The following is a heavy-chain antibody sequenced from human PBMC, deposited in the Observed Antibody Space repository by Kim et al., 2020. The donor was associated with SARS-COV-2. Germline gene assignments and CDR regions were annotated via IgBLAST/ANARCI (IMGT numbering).Heavy chain of an antibody. Sequence: SETLSLTCTVSGGSISSSSYYWGWIRQPPGKGLEWIGSIYYSGSTYYNPSLKSRVTISVDTSKNQFSLKLSSVTAADTAVYYCASLYSSGWYFGYAEGNWFDPWGQGTLVTVSS. CDR3: ASLYSSGWYFGYAEGNWFDP. D-gene: IGHD6-19*01. CDR1: GGSISSSSYY. CDR2: IYYSGST. J-gene: IGHJ5*02. V-gene: IGHV4-39*07.